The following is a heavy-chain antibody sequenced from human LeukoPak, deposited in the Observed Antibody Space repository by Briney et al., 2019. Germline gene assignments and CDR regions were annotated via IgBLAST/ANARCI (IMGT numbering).Heavy chain of an antibody. CDR3: ARDKRRSDYYGSGSYYPDAFDI. D-gene: IGHD3-10*01. V-gene: IGHV1-2*04. CDR1: GYTFTGYY. J-gene: IGHJ3*02. CDR2: INPNSGGT. Sequence: EASVKVSCKASGYTFTGYYMHWVRQAPGQGLEWMGWINPNSGGTNYAQKFQGWVTMTRDTSISTAYMELSRLRSDDTAVYYCARDKRRSDYYGSGSYYPDAFDIWGQGTMVTVSS.